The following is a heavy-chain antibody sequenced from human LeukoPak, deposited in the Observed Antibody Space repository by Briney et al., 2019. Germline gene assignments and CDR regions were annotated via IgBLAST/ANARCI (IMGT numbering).Heavy chain of an antibody. Sequence: PGGSLRLSCAASGFTFDDYAMHWVRQAPGKGLEWVSGISWNSGSIGYADSVKGRFTISRDNAKNSLYLQMNSLRAEDTALYYCAKDKNWYFDLWGRGTLVTVSS. CDR1: GFTFDDYA. V-gene: IGHV3-9*01. J-gene: IGHJ2*01. CDR2: ISWNSGSI. CDR3: AKDKNWYFDL.